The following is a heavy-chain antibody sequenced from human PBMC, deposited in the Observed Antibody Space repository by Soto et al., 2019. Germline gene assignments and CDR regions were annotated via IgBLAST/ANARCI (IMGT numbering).Heavy chain of an antibody. J-gene: IGHJ6*02. D-gene: IGHD2-15*01. CDR3: AKPLGYCSGGSCPNYYYYGMDV. CDR1: GFTFSSYA. Sequence: SLRLSCAASGFTFSSYAMSWVRQAPGKGLEWVSAISGSGGSTYYADSVKGRFTISRDNSKNTLYLQMNSLRAEDTAVYYCAKPLGYCSGGSCPNYYYYGMDVWGQGTTVTVSS. V-gene: IGHV3-23*01. CDR2: ISGSGGST.